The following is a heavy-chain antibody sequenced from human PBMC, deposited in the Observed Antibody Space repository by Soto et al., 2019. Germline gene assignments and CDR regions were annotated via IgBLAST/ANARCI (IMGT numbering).Heavy chain of an antibody. J-gene: IGHJ4*02. CDR3: AKDMQALWEWELPGPGFY. Sequence: PGGSLRLSCAASGFTFSSYAMHWVRQAPGKGLEWVSAISGSGGSTYYADSVKGRFTISRDNSKNTLYLQMNSLRAEDTAVYYCAKDMQALWEWELPGPGFYWGQGTLVTVSS. CDR1: GFTFSSYA. V-gene: IGHV3-23*01. D-gene: IGHD1-26*01. CDR2: ISGSGGST.